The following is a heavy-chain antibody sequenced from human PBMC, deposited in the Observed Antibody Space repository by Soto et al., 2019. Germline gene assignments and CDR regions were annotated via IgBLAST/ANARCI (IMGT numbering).Heavy chain of an antibody. D-gene: IGHD5-12*01. CDR2: IYHSGST. CDR3: ARVIRGGYDFRPTYYCGMDV. J-gene: IGHJ6*02. CDR1: GYSISCGYY. Sequence: SETLSLTCAVSGYSISCGYYWGWIRQPPGKGLEWIGSIYHSGSTYYIPSLKSRVTISVDTSKNQFSLKLSSVTAADTAVYYCARVIRGGYDFRPTYYCGMDVWGQGTTVTVSS. V-gene: IGHV4-38-2*01.